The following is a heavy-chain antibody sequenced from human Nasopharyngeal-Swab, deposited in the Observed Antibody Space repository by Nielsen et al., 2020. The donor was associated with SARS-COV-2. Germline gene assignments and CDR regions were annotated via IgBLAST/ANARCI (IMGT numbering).Heavy chain of an antibody. CDR3: ARIAGTFAFVDY. CDR2: INHSGRT. D-gene: IGHD6-13*01. J-gene: IGHJ4*02. V-gene: IGHV4-34*01. Sequence: SQTLSLTCAVYGGSFIGYYWSWIRQPPGKGLEWIGEINHSGRTNYNPSLKSRVTTSVDASKNQFSLKLSSVTAADTAVYYCARIAGTFAFVDYWGQGTLVTVSS. CDR1: GGSFIGYY.